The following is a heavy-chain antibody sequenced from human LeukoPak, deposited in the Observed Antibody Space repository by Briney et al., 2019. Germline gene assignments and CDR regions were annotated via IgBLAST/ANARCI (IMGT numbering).Heavy chain of an antibody. J-gene: IGHJ6*03. CDR2: IYHSGST. D-gene: IGHD1-26*01. V-gene: IGHV4-38-2*02. Sequence: SETLSLTCTVSGYSISSGFYWGWIRQPPGKGLEWIGSIYHSGSTYYNPSLKSRVTISVDTSKNQFSLKLSSVTAADTAVYYCARGLRWVTVGYYYMDVWGKGTTVTVSS. CDR1: GYSISSGFY. CDR3: ARGLRWVTVGYYYMDV.